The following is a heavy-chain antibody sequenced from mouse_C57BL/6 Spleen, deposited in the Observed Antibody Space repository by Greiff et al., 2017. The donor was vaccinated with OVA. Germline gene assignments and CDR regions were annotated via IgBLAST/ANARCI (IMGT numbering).Heavy chain of an antibody. CDR2: IRNKANGYTT. V-gene: IGHV7-3*01. J-gene: IGHJ1*03. Sequence: EVKLVESGGGLVQPGGSLSLSCAASGFTFTDYYMSWVRQPPGKALEWLGFIRNKANGYTTEYSASVKGRFTISRDNSHSILYLQMNALRAEDSATYYCARYNYYGWYFDVWGTGTTVTVSS. CDR1: GFTFTDYY. CDR3: ARYNYYGWYFDV. D-gene: IGHD1-1*01.